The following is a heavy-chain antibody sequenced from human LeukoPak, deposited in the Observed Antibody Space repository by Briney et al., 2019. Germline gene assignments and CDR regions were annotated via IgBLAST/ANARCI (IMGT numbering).Heavy chain of an antibody. J-gene: IGHJ6*03. CDR2: IYYSGST. Sequence: SETLSLTCTVSGGSISSSSYYWGWIRQPPGEGLEWIGSIYYSGSTYYNPSLKSRVTISVDTSKNQFSLKLSSVTAADTAVYYCARQIHPAAPTNYYYYYMDVWGKGTTVTISS. V-gene: IGHV4-39*01. D-gene: IGHD2-2*01. CDR3: ARQIHPAAPTNYYYYYMDV. CDR1: GGSISSSSYY.